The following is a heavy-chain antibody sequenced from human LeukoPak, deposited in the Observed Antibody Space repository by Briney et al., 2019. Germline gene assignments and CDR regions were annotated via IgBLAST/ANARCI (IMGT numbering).Heavy chain of an antibody. CDR1: GYTFTSYG. CDR3: ARAVYCSSISWRRTLYYYYYGMDV. Sequence: GASVKVSCKASGYTFTSYGISWVRQAPGQGPEWMGWISAYNGNTNYAQKLQGRVTMTTDTSTSTAYMELRSLRSDDTAVYYCARAVYCSSISWRRTLYYYYYGMDVWGQGTTVTVSS. V-gene: IGHV1-18*01. D-gene: IGHD2-2*01. J-gene: IGHJ6*02. CDR2: ISAYNGNT.